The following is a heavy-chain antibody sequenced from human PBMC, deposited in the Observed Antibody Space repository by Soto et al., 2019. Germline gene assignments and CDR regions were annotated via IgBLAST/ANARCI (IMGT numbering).Heavy chain of an antibody. CDR3: ARDAIAGAGAFDY. Sequence: QVQLVQSGAEVKKPGASVKVSCTASGYTYFSYGISWVRQAPGQGLEWLGWISAFNAKTHYAPKFQARVTLTTDASTSTAYMELRGLRSDDTAVYFCARDAIAGAGAFDYWGQGALVIVSS. CDR1: GYTYFSYG. J-gene: IGHJ4*02. V-gene: IGHV1-18*04. CDR2: ISAFNAKT. D-gene: IGHD6-19*01.